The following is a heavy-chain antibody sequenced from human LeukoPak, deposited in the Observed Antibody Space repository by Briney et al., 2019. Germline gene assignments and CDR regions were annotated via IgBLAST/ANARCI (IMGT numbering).Heavy chain of an antibody. CDR3: ARDLFGDYDD. D-gene: IGHD4-17*01. CDR1: GFTFSSYG. V-gene: IGHV3-33*01. Sequence: PGGSLRLSCAASGFTFSSYGMHWVRQGPGRGLEWVALIWFDGSSEYYADSVKGRFTISRDNSKETLWLQMNGLRDEDTAVYYCARDLFGDYDDWGQGTLVTVSS. J-gene: IGHJ4*02. CDR2: IWFDGSSE.